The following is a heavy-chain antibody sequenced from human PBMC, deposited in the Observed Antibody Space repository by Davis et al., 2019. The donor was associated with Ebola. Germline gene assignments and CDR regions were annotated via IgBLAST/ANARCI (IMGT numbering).Heavy chain of an antibody. CDR3: ARDGSGWSRDL. V-gene: IGHV3-21*01. Sequence: GESLKISCAASGFTFSSYSMNWVRQAPGKGLEWVSSISSSSSYIYYADSVKGRFTISRDNAKNSLYLQMNSLRVDDTAVYYCARDGSGWSRDLWGQGTLVTVSS. CDR2: ISSSSSYI. CDR1: GFTFSSYS. D-gene: IGHD6-19*01. J-gene: IGHJ5*02.